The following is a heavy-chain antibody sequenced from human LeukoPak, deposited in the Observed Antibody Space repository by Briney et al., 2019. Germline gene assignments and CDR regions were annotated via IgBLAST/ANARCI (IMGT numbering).Heavy chain of an antibody. Sequence: SQTLSLTCAVSGGSISSGGYSWRWIRQPPGKGLEWIGYIYHSGSTYYNPSLKSRVTISVDRSKNQFSLKLSSVTAADTAVYYCARGTYDYVWGSYRYLGSGYYFDYWGQGTLVTVSS. CDR2: IYHSGST. V-gene: IGHV4-30-2*01. CDR1: GGSISSGGYS. J-gene: IGHJ4*02. CDR3: ARGTYDYVWGSYRYLGSGYYFDY. D-gene: IGHD3-16*02.